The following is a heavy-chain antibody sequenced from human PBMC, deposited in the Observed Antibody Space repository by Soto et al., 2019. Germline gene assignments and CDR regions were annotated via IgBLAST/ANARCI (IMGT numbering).Heavy chain of an antibody. CDR2: ISFDGSNK. V-gene: IGHV3-30*03. CDR1: GFTFSSYG. D-gene: IGHD6-13*01. J-gene: IGHJ4*02. CDR3: ATVFPYTVTWYGIDY. Sequence: QVQLVESGGGVVQHGRSLRLSCAASGFTFSSYGMHWVRHAPGKGLEWVAVISFDGSNKYYADSVKGRFTVSRDNSKNTLDPPMHSLRAEDTAVYYGATVFPYTVTWYGIDYWGQVPFVIVSS.